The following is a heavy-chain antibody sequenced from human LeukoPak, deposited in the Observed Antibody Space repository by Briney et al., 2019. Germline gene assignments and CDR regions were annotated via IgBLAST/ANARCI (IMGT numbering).Heavy chain of an antibody. D-gene: IGHD3-22*01. CDR2: IYTSGST. CDR3: ARQSDYYDSSGQRHPHFDY. CDR1: GGSISSYY. Sequence: PSETLSLTCTVSGGSISSYYWSWIRQPPGKGLEWIGYIYTSGSTNYNPSLKSRVTISVVTSKNQFSLKLSSVTAADTAVYYCARQSDYYDSSGQRHPHFDYWGQGTLVTVSS. J-gene: IGHJ4*02. V-gene: IGHV4-4*09.